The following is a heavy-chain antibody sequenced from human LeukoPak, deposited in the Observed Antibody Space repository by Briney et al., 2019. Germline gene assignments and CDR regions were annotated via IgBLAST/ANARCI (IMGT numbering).Heavy chain of an antibody. V-gene: IGHV4-59*01. J-gene: IGHJ5*02. Sequence: PSETLSLTCAVYGGSFSGYYRSWIRQPPGKGLEWIAYIYYSGSTNYNPSLKSRVTISVDTSKNQFSLKLSSVTAADTAVYYCARDLRYGSGSYYWFDPWGQGTLVTVSS. CDR3: ARDLRYGSGSYYWFDP. CDR1: GGSFSGYY. CDR2: IYYSGST. D-gene: IGHD3-10*01.